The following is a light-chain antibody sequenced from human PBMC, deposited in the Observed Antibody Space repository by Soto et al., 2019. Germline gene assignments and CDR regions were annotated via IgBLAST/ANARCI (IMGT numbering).Light chain of an antibody. CDR2: DVN. CDR1: SSDVGGYDY. CDR3: SSYTSSGSHVV. Sequence: QSVLTQPASVSGSPGQSITISCTGTSSDVGGYDYVSWYQQYPGKAPKLMIYDVNNRPSGDSNRFSGSKSGNTASLTISGLQAEDEADYYCSSYTSSGSHVVFGGGTKVTVL. V-gene: IGLV2-14*03. J-gene: IGLJ2*01.